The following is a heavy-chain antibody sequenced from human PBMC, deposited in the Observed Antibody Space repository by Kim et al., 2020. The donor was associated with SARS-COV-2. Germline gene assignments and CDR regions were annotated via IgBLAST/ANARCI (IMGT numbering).Heavy chain of an antibody. D-gene: IGHD3-9*01. J-gene: IGHJ6*02. CDR1: GFTFSSYG. CDR3: ARELRYYDILTGYYEVSYYYGMDV. Sequence: GGSLRLSCAASGFTFSSYGMHWVRQAPGKGLEWVAVIWYDGSNKYYADSVKGRFTISRDNSKNTLYLQMNSLRAEDTAVYYCARELRYYDILTGYYEVSYYYGMDVWGQGTTVTVSS. V-gene: IGHV3-33*01. CDR2: IWYDGSNK.